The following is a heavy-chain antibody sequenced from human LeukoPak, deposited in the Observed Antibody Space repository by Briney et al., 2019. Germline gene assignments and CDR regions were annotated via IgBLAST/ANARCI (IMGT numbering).Heavy chain of an antibody. CDR2: IIPIFGTA. CDR1: GGTFSSYA. Sequence: GASVKVSCKASGGTFSSYAISWVRQAPGQGLEWMGGIIPIFGTANYAQKFQGRVTITADESTSTAYMELSSLRSEDTAVYYCARGEDSSSITTYYYYYYMDVWGKGTTVTVSS. J-gene: IGHJ6*03. D-gene: IGHD6-13*01. CDR3: ARGEDSSSITTYYYYYYMDV. V-gene: IGHV1-69*13.